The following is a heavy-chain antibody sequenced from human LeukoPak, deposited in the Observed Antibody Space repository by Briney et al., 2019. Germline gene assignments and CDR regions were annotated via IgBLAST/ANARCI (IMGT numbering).Heavy chain of an antibody. J-gene: IGHJ4*02. CDR1: GGSISSHY. Sequence: SETLSLTCTVSGGSISSHYWSWIRQPPGKGLEWIGYIYYSGSTNYNPSLKSRVTISVDTSKIQFSLKLSSVTAADTAVYYCARMSPRWLQLNYFDYWGQGTLVTVSS. D-gene: IGHD5-24*01. CDR3: ARMSPRWLQLNYFDY. V-gene: IGHV4-59*11. CDR2: IYYSGST.